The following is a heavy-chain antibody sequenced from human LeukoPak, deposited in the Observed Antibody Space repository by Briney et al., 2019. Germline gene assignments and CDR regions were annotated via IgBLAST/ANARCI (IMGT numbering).Heavy chain of an antibody. CDR1: GGSISSSSYY. V-gene: IGHV4-39*01. J-gene: IGHJ4*02. D-gene: IGHD5-12*01. CDR2: IYYSGST. Sequence: PSETLSLTCTVSGGSISSSSYYWGWIRQPPGKGLEWIGSIYYSGSTYYNPSLKSRVTISVDTSKNQFSLKLSSVTAADTAVYYCVSPPRDIVATRGAFDYWGQGTLVTVSS. CDR3: VSPPRDIVATRGAFDY.